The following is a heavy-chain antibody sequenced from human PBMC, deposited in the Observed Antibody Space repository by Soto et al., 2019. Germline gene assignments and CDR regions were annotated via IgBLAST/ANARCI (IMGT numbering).Heavy chain of an antibody. CDR3: ARGSYLGGCYYYYGMDV. J-gene: IGHJ6*02. D-gene: IGHD3-16*01. Sequence: ASVKVSCKASGYTFTSYDINWVRQATGQGLEWMGWMNPNSGNTGYAQKFQGRVTMTRNTSISTAYMELSSLRSEDTAVYYCARGSYLGGCYYYYGMDVWGQGTTVTVSS. CDR2: MNPNSGNT. CDR1: GYTFTSYD. V-gene: IGHV1-8*01.